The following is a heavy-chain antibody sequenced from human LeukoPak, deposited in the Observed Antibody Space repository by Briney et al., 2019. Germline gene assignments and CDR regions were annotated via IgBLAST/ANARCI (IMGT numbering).Heavy chain of an antibody. CDR1: GFTFSSYG. J-gene: IGHJ2*01. V-gene: IGHV3-30*02. D-gene: IGHD3-10*01. CDR2: IRYDGSNK. CDR3: ATNHYGSGTPGPHWYFDL. Sequence: GSLRLSCAASGFTFSSYGMHWVRQAPGKGLEWVAFIRYDGSNKYYADSVKGRFTISRDNSKNTLYLQMNSLRAEDTAVYYCATNHYGSGTPGPHWYFDLWGRGTLVTVSS.